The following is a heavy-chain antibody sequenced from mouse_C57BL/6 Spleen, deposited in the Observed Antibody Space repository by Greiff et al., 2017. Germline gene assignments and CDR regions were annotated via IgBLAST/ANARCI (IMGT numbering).Heavy chain of an antibody. CDR2: IWSGGST. CDR3: ARDYDGRPWFAY. Sequence: VQRVESGPGLVQPSQSLSITCTVSGFSLTSYGVHWVRQSPGKGLEWLGVIWSGGSTDYNAAFISRLSISKDNSKSQVFFKMNSLQADDTAIYYCARDYDGRPWFAYWGQGTLVTVSA. V-gene: IGHV2-2*01. J-gene: IGHJ3*01. D-gene: IGHD2-4*01. CDR1: GFSLTSYG.